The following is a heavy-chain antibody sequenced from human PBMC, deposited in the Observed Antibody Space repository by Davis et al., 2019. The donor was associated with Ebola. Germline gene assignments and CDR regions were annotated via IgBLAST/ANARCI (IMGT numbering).Heavy chain of an antibody. CDR3: ARLGSSGYYYSDH. V-gene: IGHV3-33*01. J-gene: IGHJ4*02. D-gene: IGHD3-22*01. Sequence: GESLKISCAASGFTFSSYGMHRVHQAPGKGLEWVAVIWYDGSNKYYADSVKGRFTISRDNSKNTLYLQMNSLRAEDTAVYYCARLGSSGYYYSDHWGQGTLVTVSS. CDR2: IWYDGSNK. CDR1: GFTFSSYG.